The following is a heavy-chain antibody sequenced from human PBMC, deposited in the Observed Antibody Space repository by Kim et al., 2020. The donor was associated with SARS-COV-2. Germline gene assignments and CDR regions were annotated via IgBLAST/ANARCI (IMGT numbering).Heavy chain of an antibody. J-gene: IGHJ4*02. V-gene: IGHV4-39*01. CDR3: ARHPKSIAAAGHDY. Sequence: PPPKSRVTISVDTSKNQFSLKLSSVTAADTAVYYCARHPKSIAAAGHDYWGQGTLVTVSS. D-gene: IGHD6-13*01.